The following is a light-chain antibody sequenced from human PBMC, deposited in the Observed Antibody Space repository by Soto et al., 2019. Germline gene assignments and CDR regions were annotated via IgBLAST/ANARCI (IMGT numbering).Light chain of an antibody. Sequence: EIVLAQSPGTLSLSPGESATLSCRASQSVSSSFLAWYQQKSGPAPRLLIYGASRRATGIPDRFSGSGSGTDFTLTISRLEPEDFAVYYCQQYVSSPWAFGQGTKVEL. V-gene: IGKV3-20*01. CDR2: GAS. J-gene: IGKJ1*01. CDR1: QSVSSSF. CDR3: QQYVSSPWA.